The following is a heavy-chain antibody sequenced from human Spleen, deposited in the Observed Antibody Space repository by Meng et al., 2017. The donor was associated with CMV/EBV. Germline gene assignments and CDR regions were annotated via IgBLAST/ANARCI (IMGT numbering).Heavy chain of an antibody. CDR1: GFTFSSYS. J-gene: IGHJ4*02. CDR2: ITSNGLYI. CDR3: AKVADYDSGWYDY. Sequence: GGSLRLSCAASGFTFSSYSMNWVRQAPGKGLEWVSSITSNGLYIYDADSVKGRFTISRDNTKNSLYLQMNSLRAEDTAVYYCAKVADYDSGWYDYWGQGTLVTVSS. D-gene: IGHD6-19*01. V-gene: IGHV3-21*04.